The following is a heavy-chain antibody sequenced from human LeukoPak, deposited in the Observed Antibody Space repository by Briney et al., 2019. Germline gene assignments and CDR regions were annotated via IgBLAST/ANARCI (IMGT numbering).Heavy chain of an antibody. V-gene: IGHV3-9*01. CDR2: ISWNSARI. CDR3: TRDRRGVMLY. D-gene: IGHD3-16*01. CDR1: GFTFDDYA. Sequence: GGSLRLSCAASGFTFDDYAMHWVRQVPGRGLEWVSTISWNSARIVYADSVKGRFTISRDNAKNSLYLQMNSLRAEDTGVYYCTRDRRGVMLYWGQGTLVTVSS. J-gene: IGHJ4*02.